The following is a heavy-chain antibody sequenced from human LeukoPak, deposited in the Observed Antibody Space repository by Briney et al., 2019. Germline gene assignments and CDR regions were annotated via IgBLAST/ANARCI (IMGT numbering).Heavy chain of an antibody. J-gene: IGHJ4*02. Sequence: PGRSLRLSCAASGFTFSNYVMHWVRQAPGKGLEWVAVISYDGSNKYYADSVKGRFTISRDNSKNTLYLQMNSLRVEDTAVYYCAKGSMGRCSGNSCYSVYWGQGTLVTVSS. CDR1: GFTFSNYV. CDR3: AKGSMGRCSGNSCYSVY. CDR2: ISYDGSNK. D-gene: IGHD5-12*01. V-gene: IGHV3-30*18.